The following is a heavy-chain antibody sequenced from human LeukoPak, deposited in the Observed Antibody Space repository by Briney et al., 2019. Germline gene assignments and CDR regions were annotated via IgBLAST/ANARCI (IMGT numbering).Heavy chain of an antibody. CDR1: GYSFTSYW. CDR2: IYPGDSDT. V-gene: IGHV5-51*01. Sequence: GESLKISCKGSGYSFTSYWIGWVRQLPGKGLEWMGIIYPGDSDTRYSPSFQGQVTIPADKSISTAYLQWSSLKASDTAMYYCARELVLVKGGLYYFDYWGQGTLVTVSS. J-gene: IGHJ4*02. D-gene: IGHD3-10*01. CDR3: ARELVLVKGGLYYFDY.